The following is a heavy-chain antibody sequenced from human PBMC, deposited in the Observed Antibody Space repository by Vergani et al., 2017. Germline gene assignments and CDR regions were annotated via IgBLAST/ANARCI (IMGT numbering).Heavy chain of an antibody. CDR1: GFTFDDYA. D-gene: IGHD1-26*01. J-gene: IGHJ6*03. CDR2: ISWNSGSI. CDR3: AKAGRGGALYYYYYMDV. V-gene: IGHV3-9*01. Sequence: EVQLVESGGGLVQPGRSLRLSCAASGFTFDDYAMHWVRQAPGKGLEWVSGISWNSGSIGYAESVKGRFTISRDNAKKSLYLQMNSLRAEDTALYYCAKAGRGGALYYYYYMDVWGKGTTVTVSS.